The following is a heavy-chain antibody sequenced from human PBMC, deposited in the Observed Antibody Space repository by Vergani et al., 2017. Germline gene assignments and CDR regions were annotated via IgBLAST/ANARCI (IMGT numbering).Heavy chain of an antibody. Sequence: QVQLVQSGAEVKKPGSSVKVSCKASGYTFTSYYMHWVRQAPGQGLEWMGIINPSGGSTSYAQKFQGRVTMTRDTSISTAYMELSRLRSDDTAVYYCAREPTVTTGGMDVWGQGTTVTVSS. CDR3: AREPTVTTGGMDV. D-gene: IGHD4-17*01. V-gene: IGHV1-46*01. J-gene: IGHJ6*02. CDR2: INPSGGST. CDR1: GYTFTSYY.